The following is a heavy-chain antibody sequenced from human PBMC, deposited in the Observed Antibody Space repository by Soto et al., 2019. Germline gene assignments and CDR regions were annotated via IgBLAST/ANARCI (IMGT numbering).Heavy chain of an antibody. V-gene: IGHV4-31*03. CDR2: IYYSGST. J-gene: IGHJ4*02. CDR3: ARTYYYGSGSPGELVFNPYFDY. Sequence: SETLSLTCTVSGGSISSGGYYWSWIRQHPGKGLEWIGYIYYSGSTYYNPSLKSRVTISVDTSKNQFSLKLSSVTAADTAVYYCARTYYYGSGSPGELVFNPYFDYWGRGTLVTVSS. D-gene: IGHD3-10*01. CDR1: GGSISSGGYY.